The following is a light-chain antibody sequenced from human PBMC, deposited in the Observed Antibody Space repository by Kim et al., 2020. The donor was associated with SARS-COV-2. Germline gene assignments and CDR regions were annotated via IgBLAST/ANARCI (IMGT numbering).Light chain of an antibody. CDR1: QGINSA. V-gene: IGKV1-13*02. J-gene: IGKJ1*01. CDR3: QQYRIYWT. Sequence: LSASVGDRVSITCRASQGINSALAWYQQKPGKAPKLLIYGASSLRSAVPSRFSGSGSGTEFIFTISSLQPDDVATYYCQQYRIYWTFGQGTKLEI. CDR2: GAS.